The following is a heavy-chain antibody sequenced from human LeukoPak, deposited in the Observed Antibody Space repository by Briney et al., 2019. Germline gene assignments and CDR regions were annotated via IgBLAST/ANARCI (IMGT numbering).Heavy chain of an antibody. V-gene: IGHV1-18*01. Sequence: GASVKVSCKASGYTFTSYGISWVRQAPGQGLEWMGWISAYNGNTNYAQKLQGRVTMTTDTSTSTAYMELRSLRSDDTAVYYCAREGGAYSSSWSLSGGYNWFDPWGQGTLVTVSS. CDR2: ISAYNGNT. J-gene: IGHJ5*02. D-gene: IGHD6-13*01. CDR3: AREGGAYSSSWSLSGGYNWFDP. CDR1: GYTFTSYG.